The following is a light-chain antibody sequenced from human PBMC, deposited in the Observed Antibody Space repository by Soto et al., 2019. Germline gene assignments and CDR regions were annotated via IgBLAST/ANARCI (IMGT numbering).Light chain of an antibody. CDR2: DVS. CDR3: SSYTSSSPYV. J-gene: IGLJ1*01. CDR1: SSDVGGYNY. Sequence: QSVLTQPRSGSGSAGDSVTISCTGTSSDVGGYNYVSWYQQHPGKAPKLMIYDVSKRPSGVPDRFSGSKSGNTASLTISGLQAEDEADYYCSSYTSSSPYVFGTGTKVTVL. V-gene: IGLV2-11*01.